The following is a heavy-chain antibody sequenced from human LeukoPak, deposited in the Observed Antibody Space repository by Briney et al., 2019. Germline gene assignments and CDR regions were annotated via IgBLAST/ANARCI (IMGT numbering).Heavy chain of an antibody. CDR1: GYTFTSYD. CDR3: ARVALYYDFWSGYYRDYYYYGMDV. Sequence: ASVKVSCKASGYTFTSYDINWVRQATGLGLEWMGWMNPNSGNTGYAQKFQGRVTMTRNTSISTAYMELSSLRSEDTAVYYCARVALYYDFWSGYYRDYYYYGMDVWGQGTTVTVSS. CDR2: MNPNSGNT. J-gene: IGHJ6*02. V-gene: IGHV1-8*01. D-gene: IGHD3-3*01.